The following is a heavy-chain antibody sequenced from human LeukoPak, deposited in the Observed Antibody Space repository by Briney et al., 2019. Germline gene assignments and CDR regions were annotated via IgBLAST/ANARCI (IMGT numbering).Heavy chain of an antibody. Sequence: ASVKVSCKASGYTFTGYYMHWVRQAPGQELEWMGWINPNSSGTNYAQKFHGRVTMTTDTCLSTASMELSRLRSDVTAVYYCASGCSSTSFYEYYFDYWGQGTLVTVSS. V-gene: IGHV1-2*02. CDR1: GYTFTGYY. J-gene: IGHJ4*02. CDR3: ASGCSSTSFYEYYFDY. D-gene: IGHD2-2*01. CDR2: INPNSSGT.